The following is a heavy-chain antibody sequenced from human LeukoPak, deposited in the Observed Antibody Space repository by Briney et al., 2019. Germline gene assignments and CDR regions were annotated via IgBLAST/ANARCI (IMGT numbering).Heavy chain of an antibody. Sequence: PSETLSLTCTVSGGSISSYYWSWIRQPPGKGLEWVGYIYYSGSTNYNPSLKSRVTISVGTSKNPFSLKLSSVTAADTAVYYCARDIIQLWSRYFDLWGRGTLVTVSS. V-gene: IGHV4-59*01. CDR3: ARDIIQLWSRYFDL. CDR2: IYYSGST. J-gene: IGHJ2*01. D-gene: IGHD5-18*01. CDR1: GGSISSYY.